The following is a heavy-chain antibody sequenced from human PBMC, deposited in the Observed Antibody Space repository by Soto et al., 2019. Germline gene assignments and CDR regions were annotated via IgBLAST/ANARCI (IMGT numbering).Heavy chain of an antibody. V-gene: IGHV3-23*01. D-gene: IGHD2-15*01. CDR1: AFTFSAYA. CDR2: ISGSGDIT. J-gene: IGHJ4*02. Sequence: GGSLRLSCAASAFTFSAYAMSWVRLAPGKGLEWVSTISGSGDITNYADSVKGRFTISRDNSKNRLYLQMNSLRGDDTAVCYCAKGSCSGGLCYRYDSWGQGTLVTVSS. CDR3: AKGSCSGGLCYRYDS.